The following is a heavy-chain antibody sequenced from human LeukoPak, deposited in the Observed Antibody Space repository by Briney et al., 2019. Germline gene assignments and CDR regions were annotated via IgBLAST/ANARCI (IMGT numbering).Heavy chain of an antibody. Sequence: GGSLRLSCAASGFTFSSYSMNWVRQAPGKGLEWVSSISSSSSYIYYADSVKGRFTISRDNAKNSLYLQMNSLRAEDTAVYYCTTLCSGGSCYSGPRPEHWGQGTLVTVSS. J-gene: IGHJ1*01. CDR2: ISSSSSYI. CDR3: TTLCSGGSCYSGPRPEH. CDR1: GFTFSSYS. D-gene: IGHD2-15*01. V-gene: IGHV3-21*03.